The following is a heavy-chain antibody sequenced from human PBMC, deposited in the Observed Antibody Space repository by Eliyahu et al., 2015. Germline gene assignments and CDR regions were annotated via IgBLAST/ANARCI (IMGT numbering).Heavy chain of an antibody. J-gene: IGHJ4*02. CDR2: IKSKTDGGTT. CDR1: GFTFXXAW. Sequence: EVQLVESGGGLVKPGGSLRLSCAASGFTFXXAWMSWVRQAPGKGLEWVGRIKSKTDGGTTDYAAPVKGRFTISRDDSKNTLYLQMNSLKTEDTAVYYCTTRQSGSYSRFSYWGQGTLVTVSS. D-gene: IGHD1-26*01. V-gene: IGHV3-15*01. CDR3: TTRQSGSYSRFSY.